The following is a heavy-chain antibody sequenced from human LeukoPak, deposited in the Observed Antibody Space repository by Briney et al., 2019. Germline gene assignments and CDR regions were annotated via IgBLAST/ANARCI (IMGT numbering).Heavy chain of an antibody. CDR1: GFTFSNYA. V-gene: IGHV3-23*01. Sequence: GGSLRLSCAASGFTFSNYAMNWVRQTPGKGLEWVSAITATGSTTYSADSVKGRFTISRDNAQNTLYLQMNSLRADDTAVYYCAREGVILDYYSYHMDVWGKGTTVTVSS. CDR3: AREGVILDYYSYHMDV. J-gene: IGHJ6*03. D-gene: IGHD3-10*01. CDR2: ITATGSTT.